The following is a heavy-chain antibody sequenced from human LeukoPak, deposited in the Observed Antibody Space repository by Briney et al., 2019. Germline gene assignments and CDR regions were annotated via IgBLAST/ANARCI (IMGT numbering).Heavy chain of an antibody. V-gene: IGHV3-23*01. D-gene: IGHD5-18*01. CDR3: ASNMELMVSDWYFDL. J-gene: IGHJ2*01. Sequence: GGSLRLSCPASGFTFSSYAMSWVRQAPGKGLEWVSAISGSGGSTYYADSVKGRFAISRDNSKNTLYLQMNSLRAEDTAVYYCASNMELMVSDWYFDLWGRGTLVTVSS. CDR1: GFTFSSYA. CDR2: ISGSGGST.